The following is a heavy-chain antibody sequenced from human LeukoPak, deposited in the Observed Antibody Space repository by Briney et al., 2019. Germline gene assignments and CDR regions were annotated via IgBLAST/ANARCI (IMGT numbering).Heavy chain of an antibody. V-gene: IGHV3-48*01. Sequence: GGSLTLSCAASGFIFSTFRMNWVRQAPGKGLEWISYINPSSTTFYYADSVKGRFTISRDNAKNSLYLQMNSLRAGDTAVYYCARRDGDNDRGFDYWGQGTLAIVSS. CDR3: ARRDGDNDRGFDY. J-gene: IGHJ4*02. CDR1: GFIFSTFR. CDR2: INPSSTTF. D-gene: IGHD4-23*01.